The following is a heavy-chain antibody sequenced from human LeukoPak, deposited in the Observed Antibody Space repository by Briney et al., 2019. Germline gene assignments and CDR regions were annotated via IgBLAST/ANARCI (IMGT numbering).Heavy chain of an antibody. CDR1: GFTFSSYS. Sequence: GGSLRLSCAASGFTFSSYSMNWVRQAPGKGLEWVSSISSSSSSYIYYADSVKGRFTISRDNAKNSLYLQMNSLRAEDTAVYYCARDPNNPIYYYYYGMDVWGKGTTVTVSS. CDR3: ARDPNNPIYYYYYGMDV. CDR2: ISSSSSSYI. V-gene: IGHV3-21*01. J-gene: IGHJ6*04. D-gene: IGHD1/OR15-1a*01.